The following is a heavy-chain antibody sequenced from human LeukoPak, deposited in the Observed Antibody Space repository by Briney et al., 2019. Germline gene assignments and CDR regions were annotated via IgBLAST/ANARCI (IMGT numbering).Heavy chain of an antibody. J-gene: IGHJ4*02. D-gene: IGHD3-22*01. Sequence: ASVKVSCKASGYTFTSYRISWVRQAPGQGLEWMGWISAYNGNTNYAQKLQGRVTMTTDTSTSTAYMELRSLRSDDTAVYYCARASYDSSGYYQIDYWGQGTLVTVSS. CDR2: ISAYNGNT. V-gene: IGHV1-18*01. CDR3: ARASYDSSGYYQIDY. CDR1: GYTFTSYR.